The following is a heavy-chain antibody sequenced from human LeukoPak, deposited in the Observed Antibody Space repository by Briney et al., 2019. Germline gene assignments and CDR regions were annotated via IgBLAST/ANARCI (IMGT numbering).Heavy chain of an antibody. Sequence: ASVKVSCKASGGTFSSYAISWVRQAPGQGLEWMGRIIPILGIANYAQKFQGRVTITADKSTSTAYMELSSLRSEDTAVYYCARDLGVVAASNFDYWGQGTLVTVSS. CDR1: GGTFSSYA. V-gene: IGHV1-69*04. CDR2: IIPILGIA. CDR3: ARDLGVVAASNFDY. J-gene: IGHJ4*02. D-gene: IGHD2-15*01.